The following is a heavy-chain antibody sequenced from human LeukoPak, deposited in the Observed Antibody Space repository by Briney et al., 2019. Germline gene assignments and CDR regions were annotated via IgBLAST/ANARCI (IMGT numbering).Heavy chain of an antibody. CDR3: ARALGYSSGWYLSYYYYYMDV. J-gene: IGHJ6*03. Sequence: PSETLSLTCAVYGGSFSSYYWGWIRQPPGKGLEWIGSIYYSGSTYYNPSLKSRVTISVDTSKNQFSLKLSSVTAADTAVYYCARALGYSSGWYLSYYYYYMDVWGKGTTVTVSS. CDR1: GGSFSSYY. D-gene: IGHD6-19*01. CDR2: IYYSGST. V-gene: IGHV4-39*07.